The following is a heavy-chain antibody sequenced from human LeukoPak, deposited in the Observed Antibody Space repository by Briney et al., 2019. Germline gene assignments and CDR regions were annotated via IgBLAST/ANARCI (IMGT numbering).Heavy chain of an antibody. CDR1: GGSISSGSYY. CDR3: ARYDYGDYH. Sequence: SETLSLTCTVSGGSISSGSYYWSWIRQPAGKGLEWIGRIYTSGSTNYNPSLKSRVTISVDTSKNQFSLKLSSVTAADTAVYYCARYDYGDYHWGQGTLVTVSS. J-gene: IGHJ4*02. D-gene: IGHD4-17*01. CDR2: IYTSGST. V-gene: IGHV4-61*02.